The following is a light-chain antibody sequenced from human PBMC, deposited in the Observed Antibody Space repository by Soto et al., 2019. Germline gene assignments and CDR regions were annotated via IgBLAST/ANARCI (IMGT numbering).Light chain of an antibody. CDR1: QSVSSSY. J-gene: IGKJ2*01. V-gene: IGKV3-20*01. CDR2: GAS. CDR3: QQYGSSPYT. Sequence: EIVLTQSPGTLSLSPGERATLSCRASQSVSSSYLAWYQQKPGQAPRLLIYGASSRATGIPDRFSGSGSETDFTLTISRLEPEDFAVYYCQQYGSSPYTFGQRTNLEIK.